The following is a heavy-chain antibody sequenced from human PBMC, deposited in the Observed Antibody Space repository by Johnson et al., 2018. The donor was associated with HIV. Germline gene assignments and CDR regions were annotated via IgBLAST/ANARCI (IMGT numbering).Heavy chain of an antibody. CDR2: IRWNSGSI. CDR1: GFTFDDYA. V-gene: IGHV3-9*01. J-gene: IGHJ3*02. D-gene: IGHD3-22*01. Sequence: QLVESGGGLVQPGRSLRLSCAASGFTFDDYAMHWVRQAPGKGLEWVSGIRWNSGSIGYADSVKGRFTISRDNSKNTLYLQMNSLRAEYTAVYYCANDPCITMITLGVSDAFDIWGQGTMVTVSS. CDR3: ANDPCITMITLGVSDAFDI.